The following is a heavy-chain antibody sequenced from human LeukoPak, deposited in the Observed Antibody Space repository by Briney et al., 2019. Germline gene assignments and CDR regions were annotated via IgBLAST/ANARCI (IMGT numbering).Heavy chain of an antibody. CDR3: AGTPILGYCSGGSCYYFDY. CDR2: IYYTGST. D-gene: IGHD2-15*01. V-gene: IGHV4-59*01. J-gene: IGHJ4*02. CDR1: GGSISSYY. Sequence: SETLSLICTVSGGSISSYYWSWIRQPPGKGLEWIGYIYYTGSTNYNPSLKSRVTISVDTSKNQFSLKLSSVTAADTAVYYCAGTPILGYCSGGSCYYFDYWGQGTLVTVSS.